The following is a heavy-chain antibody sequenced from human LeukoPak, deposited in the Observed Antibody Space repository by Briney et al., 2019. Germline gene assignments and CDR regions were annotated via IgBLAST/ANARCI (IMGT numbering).Heavy chain of an antibody. V-gene: IGHV3-21*01. D-gene: IGHD4-17*01. CDR2: ISSSSSYI. J-gene: IGHJ4*02. Sequence: GGSLRLSCAASGFTFSSYSMNWVRQAPGKGLEWVSSISSSSSYIYYADSVKGRFTISRDNAKNSLYLQMNSLRAEDTAVYYCARDFRGDGDEYYFDYWGQGTLVTVSS. CDR1: GFTFSSYS. CDR3: ARDFRGDGDEYYFDY.